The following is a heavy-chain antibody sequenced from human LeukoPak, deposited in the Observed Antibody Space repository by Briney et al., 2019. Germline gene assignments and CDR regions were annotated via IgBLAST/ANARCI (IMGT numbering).Heavy chain of an antibody. J-gene: IGHJ4*02. CDR1: GFNVSDYS. CDR3: TRERRGSYYAFEP. D-gene: IGHD3-16*01. V-gene: IGHV3-11*05. Sequence: GGSLRLSCAASGFNVSDYSISWIRQSPGKGPEWISYVMSGRGSTNYADSVKGRFTISRDNAKNSVALQLDGLRADDTAVYFCTRERRGSYYAFEPWGQGTLVTVPS. CDR2: VMSGRGST.